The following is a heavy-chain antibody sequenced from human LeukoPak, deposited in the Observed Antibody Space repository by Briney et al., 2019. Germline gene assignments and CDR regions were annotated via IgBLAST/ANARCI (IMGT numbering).Heavy chain of an antibody. J-gene: IGHJ4*02. Sequence: ASVKVSCKASGYTFTDYYMHWVRQAPGQGLEWMGWINPNSGGTNYAQKFQGRVTMTRDTSISTAYMELSRLTSDDTAVYSCARDFIGAGDGYNTDYWGEGTLVTVYS. V-gene: IGHV1-2*02. CDR2: INPNSGGT. D-gene: IGHD5-24*01. CDR1: GYTFTDYY. CDR3: ARDFIGAGDGYNTDY.